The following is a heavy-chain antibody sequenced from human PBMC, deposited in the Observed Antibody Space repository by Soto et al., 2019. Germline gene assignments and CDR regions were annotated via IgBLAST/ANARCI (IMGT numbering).Heavy chain of an antibody. CDR1: GGTFSSYA. D-gene: IGHD6-19*01. Sequence: SVKVSCKASGGTFSSYAISWVRQAPGQGLEWMGGIIPIFGTANYAQKFQGRVTITADESTSTAYMELSSLRSEDTAVYYCARVMQRIAVAGTGYFDYWGQGTLVTVSS. J-gene: IGHJ4*02. CDR3: ARVMQRIAVAGTGYFDY. CDR2: IIPIFGTA. V-gene: IGHV1-69*13.